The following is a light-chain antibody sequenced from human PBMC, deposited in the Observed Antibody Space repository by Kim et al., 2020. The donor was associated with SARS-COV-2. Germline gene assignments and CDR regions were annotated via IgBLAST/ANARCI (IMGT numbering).Light chain of an antibody. Sequence: QSVLTQPPSVSGAPGPRVTISCTGISANIGAGYEVHWYQQLPGTAPKLLIYGDINRPSGVPDRFSGSKSGTSASLAITGLQTEDEADYYCQSYDNSLSGYVFGTGTKGTVL. V-gene: IGLV1-40*01. J-gene: IGLJ1*01. CDR3: QSYDNSLSGYV. CDR2: GDI. CDR1: SANIGAGYE.